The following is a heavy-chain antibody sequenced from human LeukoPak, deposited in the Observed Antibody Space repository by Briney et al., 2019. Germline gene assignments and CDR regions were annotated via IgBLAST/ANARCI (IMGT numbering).Heavy chain of an antibody. V-gene: IGHV1-2*02. CDR1: GYTFTGYY. D-gene: IGHD6-19*01. CDR3: ARGGPGIAVAGTVYSFDP. J-gene: IGHJ5*02. Sequence: GASVKVSCKASGYTFTGYYMHWVRQAPGQGLEWMGWINPNSGGTNYAQKFQGRVTMTRDTSISTAYMELSRLRSDDTAVYYCARGGPGIAVAGTVYSFDPWGQGTLVTVSS. CDR2: INPNSGGT.